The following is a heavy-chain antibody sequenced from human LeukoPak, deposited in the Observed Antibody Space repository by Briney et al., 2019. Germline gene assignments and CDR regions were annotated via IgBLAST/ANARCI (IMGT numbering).Heavy chain of an antibody. CDR1: GDSVFSNSS. V-gene: IGHV6-1*01. CDR3: ARNKGVVPAAMFDP. J-gene: IGHJ5*02. D-gene: IGHD2-2*01. CDR2: TYYRSKWYN. Sequence: SQTLSLTCAISGDSVFSNSSWNWIRQSPSRGLEWLGRTYYRSKWYNDYAVSVKSRITINPDTSKNQFSLQLNSVTPEDTAVYYCARNKGVVPAAMFDPWGQGTLVTVSS.